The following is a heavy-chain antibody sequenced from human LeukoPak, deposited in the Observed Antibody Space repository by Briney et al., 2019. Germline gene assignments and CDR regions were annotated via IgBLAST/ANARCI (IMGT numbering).Heavy chain of an antibody. D-gene: IGHD1-14*01. CDR1: GGSFSGYY. Sequence: SETLSLTCAVYGGSFSGYYWSWIRQPPGKGLEWIGEINHSGSTNYNPSLKSRVTISVDTSKNQFSLKLSSVTAADTAVYYCAREIRPGNYYYYMDVWGKGTTVTISS. CDR2: INHSGST. J-gene: IGHJ6*03. CDR3: AREIRPGNYYYYMDV. V-gene: IGHV4-34*01.